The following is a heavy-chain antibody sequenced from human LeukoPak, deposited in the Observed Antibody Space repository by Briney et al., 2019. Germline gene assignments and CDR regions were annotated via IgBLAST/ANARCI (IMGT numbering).Heavy chain of an antibody. V-gene: IGHV4-34*01. CDR3: ARGLSDVY. Sequence: SETLSLTCAVYGGSFSGYYWSWIRQPPGKGLEWIGEINHSGSTNYNPSLKSRVTISVDTSKNQFSLRLSSVTAADTAVYYCARGLSDVYWGQGTLVTVSS. J-gene: IGHJ4*02. CDR2: INHSGST. CDR1: GGSFSGYY.